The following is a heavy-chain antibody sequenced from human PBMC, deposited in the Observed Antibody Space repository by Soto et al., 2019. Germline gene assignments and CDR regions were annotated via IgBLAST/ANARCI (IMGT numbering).Heavy chain of an antibody. CDR2: INAGNGNT. Sequence: QVQLVQSGAEVKKPGASVKVSCKASGYTFTSYAMHWVRQAPGQRLEWMGWINAGNGNTKYSQKFQGXVSIPRXXSASTAYMELSSLRSEDTAVYYCARSIVVVTALDYWGQGTLVTVSS. J-gene: IGHJ4*02. D-gene: IGHD2-21*02. V-gene: IGHV1-3*01. CDR3: ARSIVVVTALDY. CDR1: GYTFTSYA.